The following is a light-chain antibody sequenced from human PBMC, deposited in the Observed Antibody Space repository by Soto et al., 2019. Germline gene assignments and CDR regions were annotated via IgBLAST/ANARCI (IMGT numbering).Light chain of an antibody. CDR2: GAS. CDR1: QSVSSSY. Sequence: EIVVTQSPGTLSLSPGERSTLSCRASQSVSSSYLAWYQQKPGQAPRLLIYGASSRATGIPDRFSGSGSGTDFTITISRLEPEDFAVYYCQQYGSSPSWTFGQGTKVEIK. CDR3: QQYGSSPSWT. J-gene: IGKJ1*01. V-gene: IGKV3-20*01.